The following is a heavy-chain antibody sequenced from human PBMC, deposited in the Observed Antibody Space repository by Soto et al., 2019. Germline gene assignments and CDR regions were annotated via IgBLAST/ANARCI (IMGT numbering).Heavy chain of an antibody. D-gene: IGHD1-1*01. CDR1: GYTFTSYG. J-gene: IGHJ6*02. V-gene: IGHV1-18*01. CDR2: ISAYNGNT. CDR3: ARVPYVQLERRYYYYGMDV. Sequence: GASVKVSCKASGYTFTSYGISWVRQAPGQGLEWMGWISAYNGNTNYAQKLQGRVTMTTDTSTSTAYMELRSLRSDDTAVYYCARVPYVQLERRYYYYGMDVWGQGTTVTVSS.